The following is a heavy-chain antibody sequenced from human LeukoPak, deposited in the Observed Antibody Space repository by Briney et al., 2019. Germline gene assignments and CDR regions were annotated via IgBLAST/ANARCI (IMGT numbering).Heavy chain of an antibody. V-gene: IGHV3-74*01. CDR2: IASDGSST. CDR1: GFTFSSYA. CDR3: ARGRPHGNDY. Sequence: GGSLRLSCAASGFTFSSYAMSWVRQAPGKGLVWASRIASDGSSTTYADSVKGRFSISRDNAKNTLYLQMNSLRVEDTAVYYCARGRPHGNDYWGQGTLVTVSS. D-gene: IGHD4-23*01. J-gene: IGHJ4*02.